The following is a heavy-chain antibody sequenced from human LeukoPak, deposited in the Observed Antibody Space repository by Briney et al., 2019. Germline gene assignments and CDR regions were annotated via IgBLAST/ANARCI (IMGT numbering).Heavy chain of an antibody. V-gene: IGHV3-23*01. CDR2: ISGSGGST. CDR3: AKETYGSGSYSPDY. D-gene: IGHD3-10*01. Sequence: GGSLRLSCAASGFTFSSYATTWVRQAPGKGLEWVSAISGSGGSTYYADSVKGRFTMSRDNSKNTLYLQMNSLRAEDTAVYYCAKETYGSGSYSPDYWGQGTLVTVSS. CDR1: GFTFSSYA. J-gene: IGHJ4*02.